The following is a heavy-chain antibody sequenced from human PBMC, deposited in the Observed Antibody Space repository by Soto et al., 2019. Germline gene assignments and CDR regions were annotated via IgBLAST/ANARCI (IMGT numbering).Heavy chain of an antibody. Sequence: ASVKVSCKAFGYTFNAFYMHWVRQAPGQGLEWMGVINPSGGGTSYAQKFQGRVTMTRDTSTSTVYMELSSLRSGDTAVYYCARVALGYDYADVWGQGTTVTVSS. J-gene: IGHJ6*02. V-gene: IGHV1-46*02. D-gene: IGHD4-17*01. CDR2: INPSGGGT. CDR1: GYTFNAFY. CDR3: ARVALGYDYADV.